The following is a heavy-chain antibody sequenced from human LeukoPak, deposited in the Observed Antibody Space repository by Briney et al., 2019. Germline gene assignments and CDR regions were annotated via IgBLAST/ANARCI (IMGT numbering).Heavy chain of an antibody. D-gene: IGHD3-10*01. V-gene: IGHV3-30-3*01. Sequence: GGSLRLSCAASGFTFSSYAMHWVRQAPGKRLEWVAVISYGGSNIYYADSVKGRFTISRDNSKNTLYLQMNSLRAEDTAVYYCARDRGTTFDYWGQGTLVTVSS. CDR2: ISYGGSNI. J-gene: IGHJ4*02. CDR1: GFTFSSYA. CDR3: ARDRGTTFDY.